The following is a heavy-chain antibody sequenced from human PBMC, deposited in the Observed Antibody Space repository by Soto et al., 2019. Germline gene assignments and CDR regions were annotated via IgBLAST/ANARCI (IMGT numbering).Heavy chain of an antibody. V-gene: IGHV5-51*01. J-gene: IGHJ5*02. CDR3: ASKDKSGYFNWFDP. D-gene: IGHD3-22*01. CDR2: IFPSDSDT. Sequence: PGESLKISCRTSGYIFTSYWLDWVRQMPGKGLELMGIIFPSDSDTRYIPSFQGQVTISADRSTRTVFLQWASLKASDTAVYFCASKDKSGYFNWFDPWGQGTLVTVSS. CDR1: GYIFTSYW.